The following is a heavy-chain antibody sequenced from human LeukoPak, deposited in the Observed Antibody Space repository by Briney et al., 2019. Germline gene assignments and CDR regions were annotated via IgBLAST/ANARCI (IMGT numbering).Heavy chain of an antibody. CDR3: ARPITMVRGAAIGH. CDR1: GYTFINYY. V-gene: IGHV1-46*01. J-gene: IGHJ4*02. CDR2: INPSGGST. D-gene: IGHD3-10*01. Sequence: ASVTVSCKTSGYTFINYYMQWVRQAPGQGLEWMGIINPSGGSTSYAQKFQGRVTMTRDTSTSTVYMELSSLRSEDTAVYYCARPITMVRGAAIGHWGQGTQVTVSS.